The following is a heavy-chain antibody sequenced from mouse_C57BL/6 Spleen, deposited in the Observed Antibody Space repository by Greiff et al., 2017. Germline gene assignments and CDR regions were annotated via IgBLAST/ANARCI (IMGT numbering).Heavy chain of an antibody. CDR3: ARREIRNWARYAMDY. CDR2: IDPSDSYT. CDR1: GYTFTSYW. Sequence: QVQLQQPGAELVMPGASVKLSCKASGYTFTSYWMHWVKQRPGQGLEWIGEIDPSDSYTNYNQKFKGQSTLTVDKSSSTAYMQLSSLTSEDSAVYYCARREIRNWARYAMDYWGQGTSVTVSS. J-gene: IGHJ4*01. V-gene: IGHV1-69*01. D-gene: IGHD4-1*01.